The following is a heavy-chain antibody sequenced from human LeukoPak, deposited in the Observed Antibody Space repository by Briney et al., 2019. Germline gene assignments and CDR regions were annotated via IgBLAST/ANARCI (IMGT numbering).Heavy chain of an antibody. V-gene: IGHV1-8*01. D-gene: IGHD1-26*01. Sequence: GASVKVSCKASGYTFTNYDINWVRQATGQGLEWMGWMNPNSGNTGYAQKFQGRVTMTRNTSISTAYMELSSLRSEDTALYYCARDIAGATKGGWSDTWGQGTPVTVSS. CDR1: GYTFTNYD. J-gene: IGHJ5*02. CDR2: MNPNSGNT. CDR3: ARDIAGATKGGWSDT.